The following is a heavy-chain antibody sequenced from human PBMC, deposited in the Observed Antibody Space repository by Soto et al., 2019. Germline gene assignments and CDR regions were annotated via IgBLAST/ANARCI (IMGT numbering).Heavy chain of an antibody. J-gene: IGHJ6*02. CDR2: ISGSGGTT. D-gene: IGHD2-2*02. CDR1: GLTFSSYA. Sequence: EVQLLESGGGLVQPGGSLRLSCAASGLTFSSYAMTWVRQAPGKGLEWVSTISGSGGTTYYADSVRGRFTISRDNSKNTLYLQMNTLRAEDTALYSCTRYCPTASCYIRYGMDVWGQGTTVTVSS. CDR3: TRYCPTASCYIRYGMDV. V-gene: IGHV3-23*01.